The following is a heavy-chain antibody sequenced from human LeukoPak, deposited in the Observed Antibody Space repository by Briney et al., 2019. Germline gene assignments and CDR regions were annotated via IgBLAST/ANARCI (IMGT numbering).Heavy chain of an antibody. D-gene: IGHD1-26*01. J-gene: IGHJ1*01. Sequence: GGSLRLSCVASGFTFSSYAMAWVRQAPGKGLEWVSAISGSGVTTHNAGSVKGRFSISRDNSKNTLYLQMNSLRAEDTALYYCAKKVVVGATSPYSDFQDWGQGTLVTVSS. CDR3: AKKVVVGATSPYSDFQD. CDR1: GFTFSSYA. CDR2: ISGSGVTT. V-gene: IGHV3-23*01.